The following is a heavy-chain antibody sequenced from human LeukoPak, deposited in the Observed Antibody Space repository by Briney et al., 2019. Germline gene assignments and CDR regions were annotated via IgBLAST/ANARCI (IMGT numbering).Heavy chain of an antibody. CDR3: ARERGETTYYDFWSGHKGAFDI. J-gene: IGHJ3*02. CDR2: INPNSGGT. V-gene: IGHV1-2*02. D-gene: IGHD3-3*01. Sequence: ASVKVSCKASGYAFTGYYIHWVRQAPGQGLEWMGWINPNSGGTNYAQKFQGRVTMTRDTSISTAYMGLSRLRSDDTAVYYCARERGETTYYDFWSGHKGAFDIWGQGTMVTVSS. CDR1: GYAFTGYY.